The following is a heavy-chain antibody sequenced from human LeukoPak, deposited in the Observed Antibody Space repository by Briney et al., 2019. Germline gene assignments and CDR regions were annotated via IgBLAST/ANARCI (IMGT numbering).Heavy chain of an antibody. J-gene: IGHJ4*02. Sequence: SETLSLTCTVSGGSISSSSYYWGWIRQPPGKGLEWIGSIYYSGSTYYNPSLNSRVTISVDTSKSQFSLKLSSVTAADTAVCYCATHNYYDSSGYWYYFDYWGQGTLVTVSS. CDR3: ATHNYYDSSGYWYYFDY. V-gene: IGHV4-39*01. CDR1: GGSISSSSYY. CDR2: IYYSGST. D-gene: IGHD3-22*01.